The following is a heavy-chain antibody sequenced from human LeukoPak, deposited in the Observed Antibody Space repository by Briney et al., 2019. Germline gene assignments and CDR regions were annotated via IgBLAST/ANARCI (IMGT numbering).Heavy chain of an antibody. CDR3: ARIGFLEWSIFQH. Sequence: SETLSLTCTVSGGSISSSSYYWGWIRQPPGKGLEWIGSIYYSGSTYYNPSLKSRVTISVDTSKNQFSLKLSSVTAADTAVYYCARIGFLEWSIFQHWGQATLVTVSS. V-gene: IGHV4-39*01. D-gene: IGHD3-3*01. CDR1: GGSISSSSYY. CDR2: IYYSGST. J-gene: IGHJ1*01.